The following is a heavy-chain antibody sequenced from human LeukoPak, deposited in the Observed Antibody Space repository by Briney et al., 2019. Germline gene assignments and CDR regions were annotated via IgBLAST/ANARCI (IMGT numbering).Heavy chain of an antibody. Sequence: TLSLTCTVSGGSISSYYWSWIRQPPGKALEWLALIYWDDDKRYSPSLKSRLTITKDTSKNQVVLTMTNMDPVDTATYYCARYTVTTGIFDAFDIWGQGTMVTVSS. J-gene: IGHJ3*02. V-gene: IGHV2-5*08. CDR1: GGSISSYYW. CDR2: IYWDDDK. D-gene: IGHD4-17*01. CDR3: ARYTVTTGIFDAFDI.